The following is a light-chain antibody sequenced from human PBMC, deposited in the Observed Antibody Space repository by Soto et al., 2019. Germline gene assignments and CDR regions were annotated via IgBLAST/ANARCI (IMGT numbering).Light chain of an antibody. CDR2: EGI. Sequence: QSVLTQPASVSGSPGQSITISCTGTSSTVGGFNVVSWYQQHPGKAPKVIIYEGIKRPSGISNRFSDSNSRSTASLTISGLQAEDEADYYCCSYVGATTYVFGTGTKVTVL. CDR3: CSYVGATTYV. V-gene: IGLV2-23*01. CDR1: SSTVGGFNV. J-gene: IGLJ1*01.